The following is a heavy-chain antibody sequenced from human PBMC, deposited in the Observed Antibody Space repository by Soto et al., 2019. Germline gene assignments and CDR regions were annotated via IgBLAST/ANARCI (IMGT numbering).Heavy chain of an antibody. Sequence: QVTLEESGPTRVKPTQTLTLTCTFSGFSLATSGVGVGWVRQPPGKALERLALIYWDDDKRYSPSLRSRLTVTKDTSRNQVALTMTNMDPVDTATYYCAHRVGLQGNWNGGYFDFWGQGALVTVSS. D-gene: IGHD1-1*01. CDR1: GFSLATSGVG. J-gene: IGHJ4*02. V-gene: IGHV2-5*02. CDR2: IYWDDDK. CDR3: AHRVGLQGNWNGGYFDF.